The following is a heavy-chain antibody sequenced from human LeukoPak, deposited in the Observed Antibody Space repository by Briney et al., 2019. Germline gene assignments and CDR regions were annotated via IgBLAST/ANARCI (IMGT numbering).Heavy chain of an antibody. CDR3: ARSGSYYSPFDY. CDR2: ISDSGGST. Sequence: GGSLRLSCAASGFTFSSYAMSWVRQAPGKGLEWVSAISDSGGSTYYADSVKGRFTISRDNSKNTLYLQMNSLRAEDTAVYYCARSGSYYSPFDYWGQGTLVTVSS. CDR1: GFTFSSYA. V-gene: IGHV3-23*01. J-gene: IGHJ4*02. D-gene: IGHD3-10*01.